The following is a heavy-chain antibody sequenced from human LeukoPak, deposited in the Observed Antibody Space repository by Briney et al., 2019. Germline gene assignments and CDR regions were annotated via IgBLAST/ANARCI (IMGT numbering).Heavy chain of an antibody. CDR2: INPSGGST. CDR1: GYTFTSYY. V-gene: IGHV1-46*01. CDR3: ARAPAYYDYYMDV. J-gene: IGHJ6*03. D-gene: IGHD2-2*01. Sequence: WASVTVSCKASGYTFTSYYMHWVRQAPGQGLEWMGIINPSGGSTSYAQKFQGRVTMTRDMSTSTVYMELSSLRSEDTAVYYCARAPAYYDYYMDVWGKGTTVTVSS.